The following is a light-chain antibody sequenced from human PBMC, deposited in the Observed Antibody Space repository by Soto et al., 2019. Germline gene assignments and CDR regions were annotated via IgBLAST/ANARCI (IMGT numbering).Light chain of an antibody. CDR2: GAS. CDR3: QQYGSSTGT. Sequence: EIVLTQSPATLSLSPGERATLSCRASQSVSSYLAWYQQKPGQAPRLLIYGASNRATDIPARFSGSGSGTDFTLIISSLEPEDFAVYYCQQYGSSTGTFGQGTKVEIK. CDR1: QSVSSY. V-gene: IGKV3-11*01. J-gene: IGKJ1*01.